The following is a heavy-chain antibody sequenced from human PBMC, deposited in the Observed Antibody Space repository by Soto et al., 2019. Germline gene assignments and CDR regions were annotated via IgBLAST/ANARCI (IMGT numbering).Heavy chain of an antibody. D-gene: IGHD6-6*01. V-gene: IGHV3-33*01. Sequence: GGSLRLSCASSGFTFSSYVGHLVRQAPGKGLEWVAVIWYDGSNKYYADSVKGRFTISRDNSKNTLYLQMNSLRAEDTAVYYCARDRGQQIASGQNHYYYYYMDVWGKGTTVTVSS. CDR1: GFTFSSYV. J-gene: IGHJ6*03. CDR3: ARDRGQQIASGQNHYYYYYMDV. CDR2: IWYDGSNK.